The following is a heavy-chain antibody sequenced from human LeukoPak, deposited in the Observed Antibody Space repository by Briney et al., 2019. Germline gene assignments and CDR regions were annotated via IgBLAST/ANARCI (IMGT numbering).Heavy chain of an antibody. Sequence: GGSLRLSCAASGFTFSSAAMSWVRQAPGKGLEWVSIISSSGGSTYYADSVKGRFIISRDNSKNTLYLQMNSLRAEDTAIYYCAKTSSGWYPFDYWGQGTLVTVSS. CDR2: ISSSGGST. J-gene: IGHJ4*02. CDR3: AKTSSGWYPFDY. V-gene: IGHV3-23*01. CDR1: GFTFSSAA. D-gene: IGHD6-19*01.